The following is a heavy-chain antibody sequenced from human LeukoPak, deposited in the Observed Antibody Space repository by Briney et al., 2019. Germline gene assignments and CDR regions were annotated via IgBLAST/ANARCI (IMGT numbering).Heavy chain of an antibody. CDR1: GFTFSSYS. J-gene: IGHJ3*02. D-gene: IGHD4-17*01. Sequence: GGSLRLSCAASGFTFSSYSMNWVRQAPGKGLEWVSSISANSAYIYYSDSIKGRFTISRDNAKNSLYLQMNSLGAEDMALYYCARGSTTAQRKDAFDIWGQGTMVTVSS. V-gene: IGHV3-21*01. CDR2: ISANSAYI. CDR3: ARGSTTAQRKDAFDI.